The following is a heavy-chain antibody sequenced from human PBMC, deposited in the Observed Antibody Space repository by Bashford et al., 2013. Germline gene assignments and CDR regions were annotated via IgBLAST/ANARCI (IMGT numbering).Heavy chain of an antibody. Sequence: VSVGVHQQWWLRTGAGSAXTHGKGPGVDWVHLLHGSTYYNPSLKSRVTISVDTSKNQFSLKLSSVTAADTAVYYCARDLAAHGDFDYWGQGTLVTVSS. V-gene: IGHV4-31*02. CDR3: ARDLAAHGDFDY. CDR1: VGVHQQWWLRT. CDR2: LLHGST. J-gene: IGHJ4*02. D-gene: IGHD4-17*01.